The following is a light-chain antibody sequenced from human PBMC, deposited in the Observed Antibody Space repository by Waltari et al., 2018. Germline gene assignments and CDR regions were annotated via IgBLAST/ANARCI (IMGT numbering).Light chain of an antibody. J-gene: IGLJ2*01. Sequence: QSVLTQPPSVSAAPRQTVTISCSGSDSNIGNNYVSWYQQFPGTAPKLLIYYTKRRSSWTPDRFSAPKSGTSAALAITGLQSGYEAVYYCGAWDSSLFSVLFGGGTRLTVL. CDR2: YTK. CDR3: GAWDSSLFSVL. CDR1: DSNIGNNY. V-gene: IGLV1-51*01.